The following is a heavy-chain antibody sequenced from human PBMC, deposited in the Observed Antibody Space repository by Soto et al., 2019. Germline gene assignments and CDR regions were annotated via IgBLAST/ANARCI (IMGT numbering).Heavy chain of an antibody. D-gene: IGHD2-2*01. J-gene: IGHJ6*02. CDR2: ISYDGSNK. V-gene: IGHV3-30-3*01. Sequence: GGSLRLSCAASGFTFSSYAMHWVRQAPGKGLEWVAVISYDGSNKYYADSVKGRFTISRDNSKNTLYLQMNSLRAEDTAVYYCARGILVPAATPVEGYGMDVWGQGTTVTVSS. CDR3: ARGILVPAATPVEGYGMDV. CDR1: GFTFSSYA.